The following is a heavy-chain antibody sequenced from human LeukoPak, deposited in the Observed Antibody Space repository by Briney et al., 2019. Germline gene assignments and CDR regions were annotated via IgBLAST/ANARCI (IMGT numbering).Heavy chain of an antibody. CDR2: IYYSGST. Sequence: PSETLSLTRTVSGGSISTYYWNWIRQPPGKGLEWIGYIYYSGSTNYNPSLKSRVTISVDTSKNQFSLKLSSVTAADTAMYYCARDGSARYYFDYWGQGTLVTVSS. CDR3: ARDGSARYYFDY. CDR1: GGSISTYY. J-gene: IGHJ4*02. V-gene: IGHV4-59*01.